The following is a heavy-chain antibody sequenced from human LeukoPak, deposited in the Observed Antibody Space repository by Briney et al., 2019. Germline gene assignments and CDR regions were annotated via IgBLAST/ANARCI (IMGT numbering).Heavy chain of an antibody. D-gene: IGHD3-10*01. Sequence: GGSLRLSCTASGFTFSGYSMNWVRQAPGKGLEWVSSISSSSSYIYYADSVKGRFTISRDNAKNSLYLQMKSLRAEDTALYYCARSGSKVKGMDVWGQGTTVTVSS. CDR2: ISSSSSYI. J-gene: IGHJ6*02. V-gene: IGHV3-21*01. CDR1: GFTFSGYS. CDR3: ARSGSKVKGMDV.